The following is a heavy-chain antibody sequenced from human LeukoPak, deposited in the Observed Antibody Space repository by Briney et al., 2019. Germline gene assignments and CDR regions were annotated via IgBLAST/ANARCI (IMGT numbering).Heavy chain of an antibody. Sequence: ASVKVSCKASGYTFTGYYMHWVRQAPGQGLEWMGRINPNSGGTNYAQKFQGRVTMTRDTSISTAYMELSSLRSDDTALYYCANQQFASVRAFDYWGQGILVTVSS. J-gene: IGHJ4*02. CDR1: GYTFTGYY. CDR3: ANQQFASVRAFDY. CDR2: INPNSGGT. D-gene: IGHD3-10*01. V-gene: IGHV1-2*06.